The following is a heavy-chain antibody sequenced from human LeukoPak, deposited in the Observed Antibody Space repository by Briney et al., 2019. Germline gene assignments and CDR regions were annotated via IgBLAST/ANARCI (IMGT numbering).Heavy chain of an antibody. V-gene: IGHV3-53*01. CDR1: GFTVSSNY. Sequence: GGSLRLSCAASGFTVSSNYMSWVRQAPGKGLEWVSVIYSGGRTYYADSVKGRFTISGDNSKNTLYLQMNSLRAEDTAIYYCARVYYGSGSLHYYYYYMDVWGKGTTVTVSS. CDR3: ARVYYGSGSLHYYYYYMDV. D-gene: IGHD3-10*01. J-gene: IGHJ6*03. CDR2: IYSGGRT.